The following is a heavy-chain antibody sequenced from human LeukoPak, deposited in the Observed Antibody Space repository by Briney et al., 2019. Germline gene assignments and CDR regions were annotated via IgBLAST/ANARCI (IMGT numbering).Heavy chain of an antibody. Sequence: SETLSLTCTVSGGSISNYYWSWIRQPPGKGLEWIGYIYHSGSTYYNPSLKSRVTISVDRSKNQFSLKLSSVTPEDTAVYYCAREFTLVRGVIINYFDYWGQGTLVTVSS. V-gene: IGHV4-59*12. CDR3: AREFTLVRGVIINYFDY. CDR2: IYHSGST. CDR1: GGSISNYY. D-gene: IGHD3-10*01. J-gene: IGHJ4*02.